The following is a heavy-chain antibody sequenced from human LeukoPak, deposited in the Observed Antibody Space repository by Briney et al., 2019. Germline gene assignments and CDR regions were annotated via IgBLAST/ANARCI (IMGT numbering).Heavy chain of an antibody. CDR3: ARATDYGDYEGAFDI. V-gene: IGHV4-4*02. CDR1: GGSISSSNW. Sequence: SGTLSLTCAVSGGSISSSNWWSWVRQPPGKGLEWIGEIYHSGSTNYNPSLKSRVTISVDKSKNQFSLKLSSVTAADTAVYYCARATDYGDYEGAFDIWGQGTMVTVSS. CDR2: IYHSGST. D-gene: IGHD4-17*01. J-gene: IGHJ3*02.